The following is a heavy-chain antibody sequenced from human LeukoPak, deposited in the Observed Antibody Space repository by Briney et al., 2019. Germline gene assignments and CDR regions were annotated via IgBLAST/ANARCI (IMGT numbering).Heavy chain of an antibody. J-gene: IGHJ4*02. Sequence: SETLSLTCDVYGGSFSGYYWSWIRQPPEKGLEWIGEINHSGSTNYNPSLKSRVTISVDKSKNQFSLKLSSVTAADTAVYYCAREYSWYYFDYWGQGTLVTVSS. CDR3: AREYSWYYFDY. D-gene: IGHD6-6*01. CDR2: INHSGST. V-gene: IGHV4-34*01. CDR1: GGSFSGYY.